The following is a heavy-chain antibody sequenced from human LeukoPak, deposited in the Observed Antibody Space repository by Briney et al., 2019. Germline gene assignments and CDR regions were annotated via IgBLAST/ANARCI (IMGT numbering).Heavy chain of an antibody. CDR3: ARDAYGAHPFDY. Sequence: SQTLSLTCTVSGGSISSYYWSWIRQPPGKGLGWIGYIYYSGSTNYNPSLKSRVTISVDTSKNQFSLKLSSVTAADTAVYYCARDAYGAHPFDYWGQGTLVTVSS. CDR1: GGSISSYY. J-gene: IGHJ4*02. D-gene: IGHD4-17*01. CDR2: IYYSGST. V-gene: IGHV4-59*01.